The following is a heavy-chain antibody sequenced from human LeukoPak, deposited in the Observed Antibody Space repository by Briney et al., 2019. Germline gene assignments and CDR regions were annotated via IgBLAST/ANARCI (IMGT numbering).Heavy chain of an antibody. CDR1: GFTFSSYG. CDR3: AKSLMYSSGWCYHYGMDV. V-gene: IGHV3-30*18. D-gene: IGHD6-19*01. CDR2: ISYDGSNK. Sequence: GGSLRLSCAASGFTFSSYGMHWVRQAPGKGLEWVAVISYDGSNKYFADSVKGRFTISRDNSKNTLYLQMNSLRAEDTAVYYCAKSLMYSSGWCYHYGMDVWGQGTTVTVSS. J-gene: IGHJ6*02.